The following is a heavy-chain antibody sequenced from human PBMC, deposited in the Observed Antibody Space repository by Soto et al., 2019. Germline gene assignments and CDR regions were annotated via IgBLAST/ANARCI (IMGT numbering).Heavy chain of an antibody. CDR2: ISAYNCNT. J-gene: IGHJ2*01. Sequence: QVPLVQSGAEVKKPWASVKVSCKASGYTFTSYGISWVRQAPGQGLEWMGWISAYNCNTNYAQKLQGRVTMTTDTATSTAYMELRSLRSDDTAVYYCARDLNGDYGFRYWYFDLWGRGTLVTVSS. D-gene: IGHD4-17*01. V-gene: IGHV1-18*01. CDR3: ARDLNGDYGFRYWYFDL. CDR1: GYTFTSYG.